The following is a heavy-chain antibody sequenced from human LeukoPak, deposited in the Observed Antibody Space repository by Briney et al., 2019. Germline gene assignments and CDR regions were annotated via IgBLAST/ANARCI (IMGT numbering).Heavy chain of an antibody. CDR1: GGSISSGGYS. CDR2: IYHSGST. Sequence: SQTLSLTCAVPGGSISSGGYSWSWIRQPPGKGLEWIGYIYHSGSTYYNPSLKSRVTILVDRSKNQFSLKLSSVTAADTAVYYCARHGLSTQASDIWGQGTMVTVSS. J-gene: IGHJ3*02. CDR3: ARHGLSTQASDI. V-gene: IGHV4-30-2*01.